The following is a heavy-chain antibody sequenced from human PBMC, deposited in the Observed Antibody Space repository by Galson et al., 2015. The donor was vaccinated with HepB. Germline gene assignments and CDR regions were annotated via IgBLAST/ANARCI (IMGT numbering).Heavy chain of an antibody. CDR3: AKDRGAVVIPAAINY. V-gene: IGHV3-23*01. CDR1: GFTFSSYA. Sequence: SLRLSCAASGFTFSSYAMSWVRKAPGKGLEWVSGINDSGGRTYYADSVKGRFTISRDNSKNTLYLQMNSLRAEDTAVYYCAKDRGAVVIPAAINYWGQGTPVTVSS. J-gene: IGHJ4*02. CDR2: INDSGGRT. D-gene: IGHD2-2*01.